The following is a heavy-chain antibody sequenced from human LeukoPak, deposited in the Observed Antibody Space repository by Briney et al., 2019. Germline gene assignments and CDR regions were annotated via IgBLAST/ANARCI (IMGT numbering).Heavy chain of an antibody. V-gene: IGHV1-18*01. CDR3: ARGRLTTRFDS. CDR2: IGAYNGNT. J-gene: IGHJ5*01. Sequence: ASVKVSCKASGYTFSSYGINWVRQAPGQGLEWMGWIGAYNGNTNYAQKLQDRVTLTTDTSSSTAYMELRSLRFDDTAVYYCARGRLTTRFDSWGQGTLVTVSS. CDR1: GYTFSSYG. D-gene: IGHD1-1*01.